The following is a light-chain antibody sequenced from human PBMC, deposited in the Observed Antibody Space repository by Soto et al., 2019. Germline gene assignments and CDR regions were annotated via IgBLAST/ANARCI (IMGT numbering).Light chain of an antibody. V-gene: IGKV3-11*01. J-gene: IGKJ1*01. CDR1: QSVSNY. CDR3: QNYNSVPWT. Sequence: PVEIATLSFRASQSVSNYLSWYQQKPGQAPRLLIYDVSHRATGVPARFSGTGSETDFTLTISGLQPEDVATFYCQNYNSVPWTFGQGTKVDI. CDR2: DVS.